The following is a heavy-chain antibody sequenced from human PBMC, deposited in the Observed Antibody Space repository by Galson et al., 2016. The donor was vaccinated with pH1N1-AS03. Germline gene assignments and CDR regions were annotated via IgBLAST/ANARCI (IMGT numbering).Heavy chain of an antibody. CDR1: GFTFSSYA. CDR2: ISGNGFST. J-gene: IGHJ4*02. D-gene: IGHD4/OR15-4a*01. Sequence: SLRLSCAVGGFTFSSYAMFWVRQAPGKGLEYVSVISGNGFSTXYANSVNDRFTVSRENSKNTLYLQMGSLKVEGMAVYYCARGPVSYANYWFPPPDYWGQGTLVTVSS. CDR3: ARGPVSYANYWFPPPDY. V-gene: IGHV3-64*01.